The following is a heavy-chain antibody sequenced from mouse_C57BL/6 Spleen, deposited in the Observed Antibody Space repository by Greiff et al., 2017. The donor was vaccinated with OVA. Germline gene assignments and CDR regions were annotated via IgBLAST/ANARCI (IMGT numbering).Heavy chain of an antibody. J-gene: IGHJ3*01. CDR2: IWSGGST. CDR3: ARSLYDSWFAY. Sequence: VMVVESGPGLVQPSQSLSITCTVSGFSLTSYGVHWVRQSPGKGLEWLGVIWSGGSTDYNAAFISRLSISKDNSKSQVFFKMNSLQADDTAIYYCARSLYDSWFAYWGQGTLVTVSA. V-gene: IGHV2-2*01. CDR1: GFSLTSYG. D-gene: IGHD2-3*01.